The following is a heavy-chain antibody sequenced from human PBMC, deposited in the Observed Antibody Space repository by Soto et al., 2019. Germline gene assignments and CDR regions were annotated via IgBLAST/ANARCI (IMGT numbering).Heavy chain of an antibody. J-gene: IGHJ6*02. CDR2: VSAYNGNT. V-gene: IGHV1-18*01. Sequence: ASVKVSCKASGYTFTSYGISWVLQAPGQGLEWMGWVSAYNGNTNYAQKLQGRVTMTTDTSTSTAYMELRSLRSDDTAVYYCARYYDFWSGYLYYYGMDVWGQGTTVTVS. CDR3: ARYYDFWSGYLYYYGMDV. D-gene: IGHD3-3*01. CDR1: GYTFTSYG.